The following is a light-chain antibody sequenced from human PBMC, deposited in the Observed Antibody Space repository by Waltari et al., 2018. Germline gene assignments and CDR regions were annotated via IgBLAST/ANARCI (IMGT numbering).Light chain of an antibody. CDR2: WAS. CDR1: PSVLWDSNNKNY. J-gene: IGKJ1*01. Sequence: DIVLTQSPDSLAVSLGSRATTTCNSSPSVLWDSNNKNYFAWYQQKPGQPPRLLFYWASTRESGVPDRFSGSGSGTDFTLTISSLQPEDVAAYYCQQYYSHPATFGQGTNVEIK. CDR3: QQYYSHPAT. V-gene: IGKV4-1*01.